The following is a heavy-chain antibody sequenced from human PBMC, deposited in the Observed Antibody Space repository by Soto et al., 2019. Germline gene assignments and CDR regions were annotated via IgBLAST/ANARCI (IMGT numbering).Heavy chain of an antibody. V-gene: IGHV4-31*03. J-gene: IGHJ6*03. Sequence: QVQLQESGPGLVKPSQTLSLTCTVSGGSISSGGYYWSWIRQHPGKGLEWIGYIYYSGSTYYNPSLKSRVTISVDTSKYQFSLKLSSVTAADTAVYYCARDRGIVATRRGYYYYYMDVWGKGTTVTVSS. CDR1: GGSISSGGYY. CDR3: ARDRGIVATRRGYYYYYMDV. D-gene: IGHD1-26*01. CDR2: IYYSGST.